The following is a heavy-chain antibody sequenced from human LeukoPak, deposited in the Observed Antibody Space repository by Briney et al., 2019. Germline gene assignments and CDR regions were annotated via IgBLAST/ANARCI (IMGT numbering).Heavy chain of an antibody. D-gene: IGHD5-12*01. CDR3: AREGGPYSGYDLWWFDP. CDR1: GGTFSSYA. J-gene: IGHJ5*02. Sequence: ASVKVSCKASGGTFSSYAISWVRQAPGQGLEWMGGIIPIFGTANYAQKFQGRVTITADESTSTAYMELSSLRSEDTAVYYCAREGGPYSGYDLWWFDPWGQGTLVTVSS. CDR2: IIPIFGTA. V-gene: IGHV1-69*13.